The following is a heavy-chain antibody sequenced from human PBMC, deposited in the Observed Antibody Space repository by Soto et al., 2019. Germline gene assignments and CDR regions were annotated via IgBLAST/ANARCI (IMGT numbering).Heavy chain of an antibody. D-gene: IGHD1-7*01. V-gene: IGHV1-69*12. CDR2: IIPIFGTA. CDR3: ERDRLELPFALSYYYYGMDV. J-gene: IGHJ6*02. Sequence: QVQLVQSGAEVKKPGSPVKVSCKASGGTFSSYAISWVRQAPGQGLEWMGGIIPIFGTANYAQKFQGRVTITADESXXTXYXXLGSLRSEDTAVYYCERDRLELPFALSYYYYGMDVWGQGTTVTVSS. CDR1: GGTFSSYA.